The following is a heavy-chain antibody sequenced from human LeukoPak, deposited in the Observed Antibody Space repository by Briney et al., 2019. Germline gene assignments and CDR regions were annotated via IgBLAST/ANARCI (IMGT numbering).Heavy chain of an antibody. D-gene: IGHD3-16*02. CDR2: ISYDGSNK. J-gene: IGHJ3*02. V-gene: IGHV3-30-3*01. Sequence: PGGSLRLSCAASGFTFSSYAMHWVRQAPGKGLEWVAVISYDGSNKYYADSVKGRFTISRDNSKNTLYLQMNSLRAEDTAVYHCARDAPYDYVWGSYRYTPAFDIWGQGTMVTVSS. CDR1: GFTFSSYA. CDR3: ARDAPYDYVWGSYRYTPAFDI.